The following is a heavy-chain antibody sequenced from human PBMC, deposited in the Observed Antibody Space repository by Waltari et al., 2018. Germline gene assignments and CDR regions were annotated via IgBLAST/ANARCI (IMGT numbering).Heavy chain of an antibody. CDR2: IHYSGSP. V-gene: IGHV4-39*01. CDR1: GGSISSDSYY. J-gene: IGHJ4*02. D-gene: IGHD6-13*01. Sequence: QLQLQESGPGLVKPSETLSLTCTVSGGSISSDSYYWGWIRQPPGKGLEWIGNIHYSGSPHYNPSLKSRVTLSVDTPKNQLSLRLNSVTAADTAVYYCARRRYGSSHSDFWGQGTLVTVSS. CDR3: ARRRYGSSHSDF.